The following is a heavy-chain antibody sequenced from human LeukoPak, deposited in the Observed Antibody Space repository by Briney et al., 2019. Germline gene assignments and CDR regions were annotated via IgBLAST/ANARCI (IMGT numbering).Heavy chain of an antibody. D-gene: IGHD2-15*01. CDR3: ARGAGYVFDY. CDR2: ISTSGDTT. V-gene: IGHV3-48*03. CDR1: GFIFSTYE. Sequence: GGSLRLSCAASGFIFSTYEINWVRQAPGKGLEWVSCISTSGDTTYYADSVEGRFTVSRDNAKNSLFMQMNSLRAEDTGIYYCARGAGYVFDYWGQGTLVATSS. J-gene: IGHJ4*02.